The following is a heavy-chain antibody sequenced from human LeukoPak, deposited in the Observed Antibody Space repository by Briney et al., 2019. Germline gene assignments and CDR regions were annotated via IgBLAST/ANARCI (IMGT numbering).Heavy chain of an antibody. CDR2: ISGGGVGT. V-gene: IGHV3-23*01. CDR1: GFIFRNYA. J-gene: IGHJ4*02. D-gene: IGHD3-9*01. CDR3: AKNGRDDHDKYFFDF. Sequence: GGSLRLSCAGSGFIFRNYAMRWVRQAPGMGLEWVSAISGGGVGTNYADSLKGRFTISRDNSKNTLYLQMNSLRAEDTAVYYCAKNGRDDHDKYFFDFWGQGTQVTVSS.